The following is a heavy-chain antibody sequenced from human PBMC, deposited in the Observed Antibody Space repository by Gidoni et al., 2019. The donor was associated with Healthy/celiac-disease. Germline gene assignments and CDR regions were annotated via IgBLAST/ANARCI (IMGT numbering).Heavy chain of an antibody. D-gene: IGHD2-2*01. V-gene: IGHV3-23*01. CDR2: ISGSGGST. J-gene: IGHJ4*02. CDR1: GFTFSSYA. Sequence: EVQLLESGGGLVQPGGSLRLSCAASGFTFSSYAMSWVRQAPGKGLEWVSAISGSGGSTYYADSVKGRFTISRDNSKNTLYLQMNSLRAEDTAVYYCAKDRSMEGPVRVYYFDYWGQGTLVTVSS. CDR3: AKDRSMEGPVRVYYFDY.